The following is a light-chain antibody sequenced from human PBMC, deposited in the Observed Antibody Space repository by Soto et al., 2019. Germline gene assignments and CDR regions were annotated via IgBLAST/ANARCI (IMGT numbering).Light chain of an antibody. CDR3: AAWDDSLNGWV. J-gene: IGLJ3*02. CDR1: SSNIGSNT. CDR2: GNN. V-gene: IGLV1-44*01. Sequence: QSVLTQPPSASGTPGQRVTISCSGSSSNIGSNTVSWYQQLPGTAPKLLIYGNNQRPSGVPDRFSGSKSGTSASLAISGLQSEDEADYYCAAWDDSLNGWVFGGGTQLTVL.